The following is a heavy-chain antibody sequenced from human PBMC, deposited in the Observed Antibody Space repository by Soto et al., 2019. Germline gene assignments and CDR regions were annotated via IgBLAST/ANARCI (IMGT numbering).Heavy chain of an antibody. Sequence: QVQLVQSGAEVKKPGSSVKVSCKASGDTFSSYAISWVRQAPGQGLEWMGGIIPIFGTANYAQKFQGRVTITADESTSTAYMELSSLRSEDTAVYYCARPSAAHYYYYYGMDVWGQGTTVTVSS. CDR3: ARPSAAHYYYYYGMDV. CDR2: IIPIFGTA. CDR1: GDTFSSYA. D-gene: IGHD6-13*01. J-gene: IGHJ6*02. V-gene: IGHV1-69*01.